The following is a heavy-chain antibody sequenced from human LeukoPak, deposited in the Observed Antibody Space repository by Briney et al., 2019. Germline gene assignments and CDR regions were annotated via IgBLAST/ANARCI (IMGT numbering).Heavy chain of an antibody. J-gene: IGHJ4*02. CDR3: AREKDYYGSGSHDY. CDR1: GFTFSTYA. V-gene: IGHV3-23*01. Sequence: GGSLRLSCAASGFTFSTYAMSWVRQAPGRGLEWVSAISGSGDGDSGGITYYADSVKGRFTISRDNSKNTLYLQMNSLRAEDTAVYYCAREKDYYGSGSHDYWGQGTLVTVSS. D-gene: IGHD3-10*01. CDR2: ISGSGDGDSGGIT.